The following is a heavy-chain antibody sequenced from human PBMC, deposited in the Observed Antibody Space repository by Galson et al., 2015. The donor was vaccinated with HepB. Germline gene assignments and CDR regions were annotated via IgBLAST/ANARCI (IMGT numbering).Heavy chain of an antibody. CDR3: ARDPLGRDGHNSLDH. CDR1: GFTFSTYW. D-gene: IGHD5-24*01. CDR2: IKEDGSDK. V-gene: IGHV3-7*01. J-gene: IGHJ4*02. Sequence: SLRLSCAASGFTFSTYWMSWVRQAPGRGLEWVANIKEDGSDKYHVDSVKGRFTISRDNARDSLYLQMNSLRAEDTAVYYCARDPLGRDGHNSLDHWGQGTLVTVSS.